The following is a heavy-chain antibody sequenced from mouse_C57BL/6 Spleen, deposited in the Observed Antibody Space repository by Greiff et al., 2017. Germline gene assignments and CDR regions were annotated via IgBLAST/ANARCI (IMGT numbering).Heavy chain of an antibody. CDR1: GYSFTGYY. V-gene: IGHV1-42*01. D-gene: IGHD1-1*01. J-gene: IGHJ2*01. CDR3: ARRGSSPYFDD. CDR2: INPSTGGT. Sequence: VQLQQSGPELVKPGASVKISCKASGYSFTGYYMNWVKQSPEKSLEWIGEINPSTGGTTYNQKFKAKATLTVDKSSSTAYMQLKSLTSEDSAVYYCARRGSSPYFDDWGQGTTLTVSS.